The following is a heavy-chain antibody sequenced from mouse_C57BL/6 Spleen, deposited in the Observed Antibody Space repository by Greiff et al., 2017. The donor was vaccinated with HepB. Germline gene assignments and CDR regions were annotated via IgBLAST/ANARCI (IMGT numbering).Heavy chain of an antibody. D-gene: IGHD1-1*01. CDR2: IDPEDGDT. Sequence: VQLQQSGAELVRPGASVKLSCTASGFNIKDYYMHWVKQRPEQGLEWIGRIDPEDGDTEYAPKFQGKATMTADTSSNTAYLQLSSLTSEDTAVYYCTTQARVTTVVEDFDYWGQGTTLTVSS. V-gene: IGHV14-1*01. CDR3: TTQARVTTVVEDFDY. J-gene: IGHJ2*01. CDR1: GFNIKDYY.